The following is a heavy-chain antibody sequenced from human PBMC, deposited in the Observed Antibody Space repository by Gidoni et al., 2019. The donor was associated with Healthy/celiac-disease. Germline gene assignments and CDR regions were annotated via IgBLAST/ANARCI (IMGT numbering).Heavy chain of an antibody. V-gene: IGHV3-23*01. D-gene: IGHD3-16*02. CDR3: AKDASRLRLGELSLPAFDI. CDR2: ISGSGGST. Sequence: EVQLLESGGGLVQPGGSLRLSCAASGFTFSSYAMSWVRQAPGKGLEWVSAISGSGGSTYYADSVKGRFTISRDNSKNTLYLQMNSLRAEDTAVYYCAKDASRLRLGELSLPAFDIWGQGTMVTVSS. J-gene: IGHJ3*02. CDR1: GFTFSSYA.